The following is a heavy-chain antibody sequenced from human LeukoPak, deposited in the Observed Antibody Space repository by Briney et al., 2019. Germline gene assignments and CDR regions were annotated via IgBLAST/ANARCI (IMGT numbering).Heavy chain of an antibody. CDR2: INLSGGST. J-gene: IGHJ3*02. D-gene: IGHD2-15*01. CDR3: ARGWTIVVVVAADLDAFDI. Sequence: ASVKVSCKASGYTFTSYYMHWVRQAPGQGLEWMGIINLSGGSTSYAQKFQGRVTMTRDMSTSTVYMELSSLRSEDTAVYYCARGWTIVVVVAADLDAFDIWGQGTMVTVSS. CDR1: GYTFTSYY. V-gene: IGHV1-46*01.